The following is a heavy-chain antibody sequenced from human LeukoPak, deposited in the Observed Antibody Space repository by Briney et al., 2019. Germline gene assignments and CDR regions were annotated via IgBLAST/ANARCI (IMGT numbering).Heavy chain of an antibody. Sequence: PSETLSLTCTVPGGSTSISYWSWIRHPPGKGLGWIGYTYYSGSTTYNPSLKSRVTISVETSKNQFSLKLSSVTAADTAVYYCARAVKYYYDSSGYPKWFDPWGQGTLVTVSS. D-gene: IGHD3-22*01. V-gene: IGHV4-59*01. CDR3: ARAVKYYYDSSGYPKWFDP. CDR1: GGSTSISY. J-gene: IGHJ5*02. CDR2: TYYSGST.